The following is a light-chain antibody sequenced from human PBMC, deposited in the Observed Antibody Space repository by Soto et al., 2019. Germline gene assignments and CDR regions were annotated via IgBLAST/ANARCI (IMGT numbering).Light chain of an antibody. J-gene: IGLJ1*01. CDR1: SSDVGGYNY. V-gene: IGLV2-14*01. CDR2: DVS. Sequence: QAVVTQPASVSGSPGQSITISCTGTSSDVGGYNYVSWYQQHPGKAPKLMIYDVSNRPSGVSNRFSGSKSGNTAFLTISGLQAEDEADYYCSSYTSSNTLVFGTGTKVTVL. CDR3: SSYTSSNTLV.